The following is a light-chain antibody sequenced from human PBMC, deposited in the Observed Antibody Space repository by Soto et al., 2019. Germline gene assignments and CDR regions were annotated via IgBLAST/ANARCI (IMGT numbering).Light chain of an antibody. J-gene: IGLJ2*01. V-gene: IGLV1-44*01. CDR1: SSNIGSTT. CDR3: AAWDDSLNGVV. CDR2: SNN. Sequence: QSVLTQPPSASGTPGQRVTISCSGSSSNIGSTTVNWYQHLPGTAPKLLIYSNNQRPSGVPDRFSGSKYVTSASLAISGLQSEDEADYYCAAWDDSLNGVVFGGGTKVTVL.